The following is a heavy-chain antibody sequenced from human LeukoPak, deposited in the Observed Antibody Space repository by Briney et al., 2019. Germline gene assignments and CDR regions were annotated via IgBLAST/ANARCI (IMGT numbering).Heavy chain of an antibody. Sequence: GGSLRLSCAASGFTFSNYWMSWVRQAPGQGLEWVANIEQDGSEKYSVDSVRGRFTISRDNAKNSPYLQMNSLRAEDTAVYYCARTAHAYYRHYYFNCWAHGALVTVSS. CDR3: ARTAHAYYRHYYFNC. V-gene: IGHV3-7*01. J-gene: IGHJ4*01. CDR2: IEQDGSEK. CDR1: GFTFSNYW. D-gene: IGHD1-26*01.